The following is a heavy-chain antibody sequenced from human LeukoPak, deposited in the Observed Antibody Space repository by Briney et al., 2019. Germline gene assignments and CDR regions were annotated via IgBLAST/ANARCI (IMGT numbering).Heavy chain of an antibody. CDR2: IKQDGSEK. CDR3: ARVGYDFWSGYRYYYYYMDV. J-gene: IGHJ6*03. Sequence: PGGSLRLSCAASGFTFSSYWMSWVRQAPGKGLEWVAIIKQDGSEKYYVDSVKGRFTISRDNAKNSLYLQMNSLRAEDTAVYYCARVGYDFWSGYRYYYYYMDVWGKGTTVTVSS. V-gene: IGHV3-7*01. CDR1: GFTFSSYW. D-gene: IGHD3-3*01.